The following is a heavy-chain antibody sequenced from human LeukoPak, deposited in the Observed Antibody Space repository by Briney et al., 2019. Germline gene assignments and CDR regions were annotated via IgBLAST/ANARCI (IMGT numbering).Heavy chain of an antibody. J-gene: IGHJ4*02. Sequence: SETLSLTCTVSGYSISSGYYWGWIRQPPGKGLEWIGSIYYSGSTYYNPSLKSRVAISVDTTKNQFSLKLSSVTAADTAVYYCARRQVYYDSSGHFNWGQGTLVTVSS. V-gene: IGHV4-38-2*02. D-gene: IGHD3-22*01. CDR2: IYYSGST. CDR3: ARRQVYYDSSGHFN. CDR1: GYSISSGYY.